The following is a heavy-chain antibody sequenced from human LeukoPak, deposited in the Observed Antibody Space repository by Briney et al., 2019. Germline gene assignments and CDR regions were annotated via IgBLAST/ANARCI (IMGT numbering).Heavy chain of an antibody. CDR2: IKCKADGRTT. J-gene: IGHJ1*01. D-gene: IGHD4-17*01. CDR3: TTGFPNYGDYKGYFQH. Sequence: GVSVRLSCAASGFTFTNAWMSWVRQAPGKGLEWVGRIKCKADGRTTDCAAPVKGRFTISGDDSKNTLYLQMNNLKTEDTAVYYCTTGFPNYGDYKGYFQHWGQGTLVSVAS. CDR1: GFTFTNAW. V-gene: IGHV3-15*01.